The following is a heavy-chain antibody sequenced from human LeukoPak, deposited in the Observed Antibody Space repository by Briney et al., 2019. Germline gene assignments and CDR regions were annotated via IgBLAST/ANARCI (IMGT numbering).Heavy chain of an antibody. Sequence: PGGSLRLSCVASGFTFSRYWMHWVRQAPGKGLVWLSRISSDGSSTDYADSVKGRFTISRDNTKNTLYLQMNSLTVEDTAVYYCARVLAVAGSSILRSWGQGTLVTVSS. V-gene: IGHV3-74*01. CDR1: GFTFSRYW. CDR3: ARVLAVAGSSILRS. J-gene: IGHJ5*02. CDR2: ISSDGSST. D-gene: IGHD6-19*01.